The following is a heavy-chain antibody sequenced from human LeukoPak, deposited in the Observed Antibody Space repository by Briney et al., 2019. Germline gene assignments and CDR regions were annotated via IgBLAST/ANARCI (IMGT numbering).Heavy chain of an antibody. Sequence: TGGSLRLSCAASGFTFSSYSMNWVRQAPGKGLEWVSYISSSSSTIYYADSVKGRFTISRDNSKNTLYLQMNSLRAEDTAVYYCAKDLPNPGTSRHFQYWGQGTLVTVSS. J-gene: IGHJ1*01. V-gene: IGHV3-48*01. CDR3: AKDLPNPGTSRHFQY. CDR2: ISSSSSTI. CDR1: GFTFSSYS. D-gene: IGHD2-8*01.